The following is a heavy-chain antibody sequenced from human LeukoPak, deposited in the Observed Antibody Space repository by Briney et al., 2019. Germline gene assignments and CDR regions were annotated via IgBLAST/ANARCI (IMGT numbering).Heavy chain of an antibody. CDR1: GFTFSTYW. CDR3: ARGRLADY. CDR2: ISSSSNTI. D-gene: IGHD6-19*01. Sequence: PGGSLRLSCAASGFTFSTYWMHWVRQAPGKGLEWVSYISSSSNTIYYADSVKGRFTISRDNAKNSLYLQMNSLRDEDTAVFYCARGRLADYWGQGTLVTVSS. V-gene: IGHV3-48*02. J-gene: IGHJ4*02.